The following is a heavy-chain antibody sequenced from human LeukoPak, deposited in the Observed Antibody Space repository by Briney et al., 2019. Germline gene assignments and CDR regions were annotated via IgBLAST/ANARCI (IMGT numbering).Heavy chain of an antibody. J-gene: IGHJ4*02. V-gene: IGHV3-23*01. Sequence: DSVKGRFTISRDNSKNTLYLQMNSLRAEDTAVYYCAKAEAIWGSPDYWGQGTLVTVSS. D-gene: IGHD7-27*01. CDR3: AKAEAIWGSPDY.